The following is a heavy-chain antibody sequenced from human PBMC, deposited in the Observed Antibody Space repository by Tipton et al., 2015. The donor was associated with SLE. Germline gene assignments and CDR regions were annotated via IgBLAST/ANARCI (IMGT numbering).Heavy chain of an antibody. D-gene: IGHD3-9*01. Sequence: SLRLSCAASGFTVSTDIMSWVRQAPGKGLEWVSVIYAGGSTYYADSVKGRFTISRDNSKNTLYLQMNSLRAEDTAVYYCARANRGYDILTGYSGDYFDYWGQGTLVTVSS. CDR2: IYAGGST. J-gene: IGHJ4*02. CDR1: GFTVSTDI. V-gene: IGHV3-53*01. CDR3: ARANRGYDILTGYSGDYFDY.